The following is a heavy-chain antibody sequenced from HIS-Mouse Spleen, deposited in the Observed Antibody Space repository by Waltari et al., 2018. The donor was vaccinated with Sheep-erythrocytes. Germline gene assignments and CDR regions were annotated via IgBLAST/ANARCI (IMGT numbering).Heavy chain of an antibody. Sequence: QVQLVQSGAEVKKPGSSMKVSCKASGGPFSSYAISWVRQAPGQGLEWMGRIIPILGIANYAQKFQGRVTITADKSTSTAYMELSSLRSEDTAVYYCAQTGATTPHFDYWGQGTLVTVSS. D-gene: IGHD1-26*01. CDR3: AQTGATTPHFDY. J-gene: IGHJ4*02. CDR1: GGPFSSYA. CDR2: IIPILGIA. V-gene: IGHV1-69*04.